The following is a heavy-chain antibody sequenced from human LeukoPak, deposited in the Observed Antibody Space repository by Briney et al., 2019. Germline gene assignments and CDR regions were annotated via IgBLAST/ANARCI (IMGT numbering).Heavy chain of an antibody. CDR2: ISYDASNK. J-gene: IGHJ4*02. V-gene: IGHV3-30*18. CDR3: AKEGIAAAGIPYYFDY. D-gene: IGHD6-13*01. CDR1: GFTFSSYG. Sequence: GGSLRLSCAASGFTFSSYGMHWVRQAPGKGLEWVAVISYDASNKYYADSVKGRFTISRDNSKNTLYLQMNSLRAEDTAVYYCAKEGIAAAGIPYYFDYWGQGTLVTVSP.